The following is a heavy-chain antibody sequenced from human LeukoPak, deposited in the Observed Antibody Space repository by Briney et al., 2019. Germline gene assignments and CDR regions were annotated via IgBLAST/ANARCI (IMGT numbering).Heavy chain of an antibody. Sequence: GGSLRLSCAASGFTFSSYWMHWVRQAPGKGLVWVSRINGDGSSTSYADSVKGRFTISRDNSKNTLYLQMNSLRAEDTAVYYCAKDTKPYYYDSSGYYTPPYFDYWGQGTLVTVSS. CDR2: INGDGSST. V-gene: IGHV3-74*01. CDR1: GFTFSSYW. CDR3: AKDTKPYYYDSSGYYTPPYFDY. D-gene: IGHD3-22*01. J-gene: IGHJ4*02.